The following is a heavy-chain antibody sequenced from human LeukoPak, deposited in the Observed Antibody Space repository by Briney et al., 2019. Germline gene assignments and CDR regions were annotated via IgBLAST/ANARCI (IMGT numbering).Heavy chain of an antibody. V-gene: IGHV4-4*09. CDR1: GGSISDDY. Sequence: SETLSLTCTVSGGSISDDYWGWIRQPPGKGLEWIGYIYTSGSTNYNPSLRSRVTLSVDTSKNQFSLKLSSVTAADTAVYYCARSTSNRFDPWGQGTLVTVSS. J-gene: IGHJ5*02. CDR3: ARSTSNRFDP. CDR2: IYTSGST.